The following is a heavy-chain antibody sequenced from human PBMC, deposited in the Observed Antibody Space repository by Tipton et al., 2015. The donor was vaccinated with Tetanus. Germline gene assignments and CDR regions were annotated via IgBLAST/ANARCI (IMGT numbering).Heavy chain of an antibody. CDR2: INPDGRRT. V-gene: IGHV3-74*01. CDR1: GFTSESHY. J-gene: IGHJ6*02. Sequence: GSLRLSCAASGFTSESHYMHWVRQTPGKGLVWISRINPDGRRTNYADSVKGRFTISRDHAKNTVYLQMNSLRAEDTAVYFCSRRSLTNYGLDAWGQGTPVTVSS. D-gene: IGHD1-1*01. CDR3: SRRSLTNYGLDA.